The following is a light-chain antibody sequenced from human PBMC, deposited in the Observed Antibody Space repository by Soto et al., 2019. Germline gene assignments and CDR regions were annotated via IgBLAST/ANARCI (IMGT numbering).Light chain of an antibody. CDR2: AAS. CDR3: QQRSNWPQT. J-gene: IGKJ1*01. V-gene: IGKV1-8*01. CDR1: QGISSY. Sequence: AIRMTQSPSSLSASTGDRVTITCRASQGISSYLAWYQQKPGKAPKLLIYAASTLQSGVPSRFSGSGSGTDFTLTISSLEPEDFAVYYCQQRSNWPQTFGQGTKVDIK.